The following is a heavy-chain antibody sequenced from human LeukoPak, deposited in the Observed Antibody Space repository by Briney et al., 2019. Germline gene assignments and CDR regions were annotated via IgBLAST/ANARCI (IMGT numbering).Heavy chain of an antibody. V-gene: IGHV1-18*01. D-gene: IGHD3-16*02. J-gene: IGHJ4*02. CDR1: GYTFTSYG. Sequence: ASVKVSCKASGYTFTSYGISWVRQAPGQGLEWMGWISPYNGNTNYAQKLQGRVTMTTDTSTSTAYMELRSLRSDDTAVYYCARGPGVTFGGVIVNSGDYWGQGTLVTVSS. CDR2: ISPYNGNT. CDR3: ARGPGVTFGGVIVNSGDY.